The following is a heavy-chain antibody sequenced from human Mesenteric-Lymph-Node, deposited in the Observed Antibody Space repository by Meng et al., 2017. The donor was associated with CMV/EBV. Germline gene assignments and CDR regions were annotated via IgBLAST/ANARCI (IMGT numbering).Heavy chain of an antibody. CDR3: ARGFQNPSSWHYYFDY. J-gene: IGHJ4*02. CDR2: IIPILGIA. Sequence: SVKVSCKASGGTFSSYAISWVRQAPGQGLEWMGGIIPILGIANYAQKFEGRVTITTDESTSTAYMELSSLRSEDTAVYYCARGFQNPSSWHYYFDYWGQGTLVTVSS. D-gene: IGHD6-13*01. CDR1: GGTFSSYA. V-gene: IGHV1-69*10.